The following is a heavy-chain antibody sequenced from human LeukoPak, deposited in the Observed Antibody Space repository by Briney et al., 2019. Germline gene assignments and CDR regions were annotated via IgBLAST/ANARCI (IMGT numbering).Heavy chain of an antibody. CDR2: ISAYNGNT. Sequence: GASVKVSCKASGYTFTSYGISWVRQAPGQGLEWMGWISAYNGNTNHAQKLQGRVTMTTDTSTSTAYMELRSLRSDDTAVYYCARDHCSSTSCYSDYWGQGTLVTVSS. CDR1: GYTFTSYG. CDR3: ARDHCSSTSCYSDY. V-gene: IGHV1-18*04. D-gene: IGHD2-2*02. J-gene: IGHJ4*02.